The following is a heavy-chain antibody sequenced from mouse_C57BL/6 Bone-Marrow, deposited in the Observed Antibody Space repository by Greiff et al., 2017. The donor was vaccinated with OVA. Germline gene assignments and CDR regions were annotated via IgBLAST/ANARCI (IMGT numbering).Heavy chain of an antibody. V-gene: IGHV14-4*01. CDR3: TSYDYDEAYYAMDY. D-gene: IGHD2-4*01. CDR2: IDPENGDT. J-gene: IGHJ4*01. CDR1: GFNIKDDY. Sequence: DVQLQESGAELVRPGASVKLSCTASGFNIKDDYMHWVKQRPEQGLEWIGWIDPENGDTEYASKFQGKATITADTSSNTAYLQLSSLTSEDTAVYYCTSYDYDEAYYAMDYWGQGTSVTVSS.